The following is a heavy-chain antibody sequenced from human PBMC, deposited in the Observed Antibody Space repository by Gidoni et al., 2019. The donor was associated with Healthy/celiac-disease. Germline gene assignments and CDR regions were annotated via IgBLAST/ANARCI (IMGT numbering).Heavy chain of an antibody. CDR1: GGSVSSGSYY. J-gene: IGHJ4*02. D-gene: IGHD3-3*01. V-gene: IGHV4-61*01. Sequence: QVQLQESGPGLVKPSETLSLTCTVSGGSVSSGSYYWSWIRQPPGKGLEWIGYIYYSGSTNYNPSLKSRVTISVDTSKNQFSLKLSSVTAADTAVYYCARDPITIFGVGTFDYWGQGTLVTVSS. CDR2: IYYSGST. CDR3: ARDPITIFGVGTFDY.